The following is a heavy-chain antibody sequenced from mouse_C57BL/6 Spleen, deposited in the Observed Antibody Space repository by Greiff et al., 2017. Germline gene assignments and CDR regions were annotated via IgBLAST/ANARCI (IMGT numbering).Heavy chain of an antibody. CDR3: TSDPKCYGSGHWDFDV. Sequence: EVLLVESGEGLVKPGGSLKLSCAASGFTFSSYAMSWVRQTPEKRLEWVADISRGGDYIYYADTVKGRFTISRDNARNTLYLQMSSLNSEDTAMYSCTSDPKCYGSGHWDFDVWGTGTTVTVSS. V-gene: IGHV5-9-1*02. J-gene: IGHJ1*03. CDR1: GFTFSSYA. D-gene: IGHD1-1*01. CDR2: ISRGGDYI.